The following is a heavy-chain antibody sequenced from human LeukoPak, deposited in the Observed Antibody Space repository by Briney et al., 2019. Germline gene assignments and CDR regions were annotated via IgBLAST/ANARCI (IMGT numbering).Heavy chain of an antibody. Sequence: SVKVSCKASGGTFSSYAISWVRQAPGQGLEWMGGIIPIFGTANYAQKLQGRVTITADESTSTAYMELSSLRSEDTAVYYCASASGSYRPRRPAVLPDLWGRGTLVTVSS. J-gene: IGHJ2*01. D-gene: IGHD1-26*01. CDR2: IIPIFGTA. CDR1: GGTFSSYA. V-gene: IGHV1-69*13. CDR3: ASASGSYRPRRPAVLPDL.